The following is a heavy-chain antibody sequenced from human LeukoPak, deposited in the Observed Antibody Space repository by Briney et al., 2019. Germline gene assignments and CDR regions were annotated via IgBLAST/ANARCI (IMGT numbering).Heavy chain of an antibody. CDR1: GFTFSSSE. V-gene: IGHV3-48*03. Sequence: PGGSLRLSCAASGFTFSSSEMNWVRQAPGKGLEWVSYISRSGGSIFYADSVKGRVTISRDNAKNSLYLQMNSLRAEDTAVYYCARGSYYDSSGYWADYWGQGTLVTVSS. CDR2: ISRSGGSI. J-gene: IGHJ4*02. CDR3: ARGSYYDSSGYWADY. D-gene: IGHD3-22*01.